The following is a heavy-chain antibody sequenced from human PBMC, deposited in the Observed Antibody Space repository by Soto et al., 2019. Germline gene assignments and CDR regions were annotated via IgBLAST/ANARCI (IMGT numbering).Heavy chain of an antibody. V-gene: IGHV2-5*02. CDR1: GFSLSTSGVG. Sequence: QITLKESGPTRVRPTQTLTLTCTFSGFSLSTSGVGVGWIRQPPGKALEWLAFIYWDDDKRYSPSLKSRLTNPQGTSRNQVVLTMAPLDPVEPASYYRAHRGRLPGNWDGGRFYPWGLGTLVTVSS. CDR2: IYWDDDK. D-gene: IGHD1-1*01. CDR3: AHRGRLPGNWDGGRFYP. J-gene: IGHJ5*02.